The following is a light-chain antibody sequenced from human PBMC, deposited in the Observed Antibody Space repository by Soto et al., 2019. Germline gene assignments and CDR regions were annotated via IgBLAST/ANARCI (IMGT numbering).Light chain of an antibody. CDR1: QSVSSY. CDR2: DAS. CDR3: QQGIT. V-gene: IGKV3-11*01. J-gene: IGKJ5*01. Sequence: EIVLTQSPATLSLSPGERATLSCRASQSVSSYLAWYQQKLGQAPRLLIFDASNSATGIPARFSGSGSVTDFSLTISSLEPEDFAVYFCQQGITFGQGTRLEIK.